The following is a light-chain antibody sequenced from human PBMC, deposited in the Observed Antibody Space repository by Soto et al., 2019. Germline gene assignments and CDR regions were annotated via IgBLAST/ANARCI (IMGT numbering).Light chain of an antibody. J-gene: IGKJ2*01. Sequence: EIVLTQSPATLSLSPGERATLSCRASQSVSSYLAWYQQKPGQAPRLLIYDASNRATGIPARFSGSGSGTDFTLTISSLEPEDFEVYYCQQRSNWPPYTFGPGTKLEIK. CDR2: DAS. CDR3: QQRSNWPPYT. CDR1: QSVSSY. V-gene: IGKV3-11*01.